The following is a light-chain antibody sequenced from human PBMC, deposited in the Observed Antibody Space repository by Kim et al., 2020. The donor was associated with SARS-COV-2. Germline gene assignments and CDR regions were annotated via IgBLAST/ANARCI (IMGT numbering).Light chain of an antibody. J-gene: IGKJ1*01. Sequence: DIQMTQSPSSLSASVGDRVTITCRASQSITNYLNWYQQKPGKAPKVLIYGASSLQSGVPSRFSGSGSRTDFTLTISSLQPDDFATYYCQQSYSMPRTFGPGTKVDIK. CDR2: GAS. V-gene: IGKV1-39*01. CDR1: QSITNY. CDR3: QQSYSMPRT.